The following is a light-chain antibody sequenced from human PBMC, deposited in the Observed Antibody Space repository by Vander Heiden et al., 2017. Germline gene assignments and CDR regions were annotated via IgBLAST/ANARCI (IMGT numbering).Light chain of an antibody. Sequence: HSALTQPASVSGSPGQSITISCTGASSDVGGYNYVSWYQQHPGKAPKLMIYEVSSRPSGVSNRFSGSKSGNTASLTISGLQAEDEADYHCSSYTSTSALYVFGTGTKVTVL. CDR2: EVS. V-gene: IGLV2-14*01. CDR1: SSDVGGYNY. CDR3: SSYTSTSALYV. J-gene: IGLJ1*01.